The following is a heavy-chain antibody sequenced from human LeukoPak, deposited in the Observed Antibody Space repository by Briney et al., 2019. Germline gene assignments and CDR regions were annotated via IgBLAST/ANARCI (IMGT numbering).Heavy chain of an antibody. CDR3: ARVTPYNYYDSMLFDY. Sequence: SETLSLTCTVSGGSISSYYWSWIRQPPGKGLEWIGYIYYSGSTNHNPSLKSRVTISVDTSKNQFSLKLSSVTAADTAVYYCARVTPYNYYDSMLFDYWGQGTLVTVSS. D-gene: IGHD3-22*01. CDR2: IYYSGST. V-gene: IGHV4-59*01. CDR1: GGSISSYY. J-gene: IGHJ4*02.